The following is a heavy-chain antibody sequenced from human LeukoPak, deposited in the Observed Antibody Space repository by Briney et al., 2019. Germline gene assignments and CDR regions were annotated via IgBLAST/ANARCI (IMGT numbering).Heavy chain of an antibody. Sequence: GRSLRLSCAASGFTFSSYAMHWVRQAPGKGLEWVAVISYDGSNKYYADSVKGRFTISRDNSKNTLYLQMNSLRAEDTAVYYCARSAAAGFSYYSYYMDVWGKGTTVTISS. J-gene: IGHJ6*03. CDR1: GFTFSSYA. D-gene: IGHD6-13*01. CDR2: ISYDGSNK. CDR3: ARSAAAGFSYYSYYMDV. V-gene: IGHV3-30*04.